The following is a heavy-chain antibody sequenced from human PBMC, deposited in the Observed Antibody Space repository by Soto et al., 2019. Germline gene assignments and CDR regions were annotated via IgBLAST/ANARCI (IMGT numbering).Heavy chain of an antibody. CDR2: INHSGST. V-gene: IGHV4-34*01. D-gene: IGHD1-7*01. Sequence: ASETLSLTCAVYGGSFSGYYWSWIRQPPGKGLEWIGEINHSGSTNYNPSLKSRVTTSVDTSKNQFSLKLSSVTAADTAVYYCARGGNRITGTIWWNWFDPWGQGTLVTVSS. CDR3: ARGGNRITGTIWWNWFDP. J-gene: IGHJ5*02. CDR1: GGSFSGYY.